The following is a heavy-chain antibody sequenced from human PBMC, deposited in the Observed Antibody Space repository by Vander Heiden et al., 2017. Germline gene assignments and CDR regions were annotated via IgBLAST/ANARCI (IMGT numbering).Heavy chain of an antibody. CDR1: GFTFHRYW. J-gene: IGHJ5*02. CDR3: ARHVNWFDP. V-gene: IGHV3-74*01. Sequence: EVQLVESGGGLFQPGRPLRFHCAASGFTFHRYWMHWFRSAPGKGVGWVSRIKRDGSSTNESDSVKGRFTISRDNAKNTLYLQMNSLRAEDTAVDYCARHVNWFDPWGQGTPVTVSS. CDR2: IKRDGSST.